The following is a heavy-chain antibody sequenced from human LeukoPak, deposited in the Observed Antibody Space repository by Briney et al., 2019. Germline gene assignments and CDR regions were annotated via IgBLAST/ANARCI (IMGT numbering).Heavy chain of an antibody. CDR1: GFTFSSYA. CDR2: ISSSASSL. CDR3: ARDARVGQLLSTHH. V-gene: IGHV3-48*04. J-gene: IGHJ5*02. Sequence: SGGSLRLSCAASGFTFSSYAMNWVRQAPGKGLEWLSYISSSASSLKYAESVMGRFTISRDDAKNSLYLQMSSLRADDTAVYYCARDARVGQLLSTHHWGQGTLVTVSS. D-gene: IGHD3-10*01.